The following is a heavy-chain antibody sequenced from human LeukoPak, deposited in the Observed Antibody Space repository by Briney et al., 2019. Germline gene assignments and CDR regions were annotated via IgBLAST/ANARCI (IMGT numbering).Heavy chain of an antibody. CDR2: ISSSSSYI. CDR3: ARVVGGSGSYQYAFDY. D-gene: IGHD1-26*01. Sequence: GGSLRLSCAASGFTFSSYSMNWVRQAPGKGLEWVSSISSSSSYIYYADSVKGRFTISRDNAKNSLYLQMNSLRAEDTAVYYCARVVGGSGSYQYAFDYWGQGTLVTVSS. V-gene: IGHV3-21*04. CDR1: GFTFSSYS. J-gene: IGHJ4*02.